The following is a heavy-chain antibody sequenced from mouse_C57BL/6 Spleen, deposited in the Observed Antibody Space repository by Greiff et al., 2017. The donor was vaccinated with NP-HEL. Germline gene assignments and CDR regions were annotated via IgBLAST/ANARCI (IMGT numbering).Heavy chain of an antibody. CDR3: ASGGNLYYYAMDY. Sequence: LKESGASVKLSCKATGYTFTGYWIEWVKQRPGHGLEWIGEILPGSGSTNYNEKFKGKATFTADTSSNTAYMQLSSLTTEDSAIYYCASGGNLYYYAMDYWGQGTSVTVAS. D-gene: IGHD1-1*02. CDR1: GYTFTGYW. J-gene: IGHJ4*01. CDR2: ILPGSGST. V-gene: IGHV1-9*01.